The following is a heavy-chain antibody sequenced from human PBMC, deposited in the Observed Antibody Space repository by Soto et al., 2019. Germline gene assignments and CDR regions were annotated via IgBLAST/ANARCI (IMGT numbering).Heavy chain of an antibody. Sequence: QVQLVQSGAEVRKPGASVKVSCKASGYTFTTYYMHWVRQAPGQGLEWMGIINPSGGSTSYAQKLQGRVTMTRDTSTSTVYMELSSLRPEDTALYYCARGVVAPPLGYWGQGTLVTVSS. CDR3: ARGVVAPPLGY. D-gene: IGHD2-2*01. CDR1: GYTFTTYY. J-gene: IGHJ4*02. CDR2: INPSGGST. V-gene: IGHV1-46*01.